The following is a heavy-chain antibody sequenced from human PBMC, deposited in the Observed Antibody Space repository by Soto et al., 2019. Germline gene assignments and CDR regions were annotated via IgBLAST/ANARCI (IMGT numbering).Heavy chain of an antibody. CDR3: AHSRGLSWFDP. Sequence: QITLKESGPTLVKPTQTLTLTCTFSGFSLATTGVGVAWIRQPPGKALEWLGVIYWDDDKRYSPFLKTRLTIMKYTAKNQVVLTMTNMDPVDTATYYCAHSRGLSWFDPWGQGTLVIVSS. CDR1: GFSLATTGVG. V-gene: IGHV2-5*02. CDR2: IYWDDDK. D-gene: IGHD3-10*01. J-gene: IGHJ5*02.